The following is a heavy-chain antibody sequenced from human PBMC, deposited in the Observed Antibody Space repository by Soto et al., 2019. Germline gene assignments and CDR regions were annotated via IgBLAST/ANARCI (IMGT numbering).Heavy chain of an antibody. CDR2: ISGYNGHT. Sequence: ALVKGACQTSGSTNTIDGVSWGRQATRQGLEWMGWISGYNGHTKYAQKFQGRVTMTTDTSTSTVYKDLRSLRSDDTAVYYCARADSAYDFWSGYYGYYYYGMDVWGQGTTVTVSS. D-gene: IGHD3-3*01. V-gene: IGHV1-18*01. CDR1: GSTNTIDG. CDR3: ARADSAYDFWSGYYGYYYYGMDV. J-gene: IGHJ6*02.